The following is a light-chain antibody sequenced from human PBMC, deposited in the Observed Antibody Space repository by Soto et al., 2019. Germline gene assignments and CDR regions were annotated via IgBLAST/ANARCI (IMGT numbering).Light chain of an antibody. Sequence: QSVLTQPASVSGSPGQWITISCTGTNSEVGGYDYVSWYQQYPGKAPKVIIYEVNKRPSGISNRFSGSKSANMASLTISGLQAVDEADYYCSSYTDSASRVFGTGTKLTVL. V-gene: IGLV2-14*01. CDR3: SSYTDSASRV. CDR2: EVN. J-gene: IGLJ1*01. CDR1: NSEVGGYDY.